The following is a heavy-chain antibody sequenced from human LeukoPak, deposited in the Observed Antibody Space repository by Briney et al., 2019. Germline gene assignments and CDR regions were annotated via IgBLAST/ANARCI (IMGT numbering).Heavy chain of an antibody. CDR3: ARVHDYVWGSYRNY. D-gene: IGHD3-16*02. CDR1: GYSISSGYY. Sequence: PSETLSLICTVSGYSISSGYYWGWIRQPPGKGLEWIGSIYHSGSTYYNPSLKSRVTISVDTSKNQFSLKLSSVTAADTAVYYCARVHDYVWGSYRNYWGQGTLVTVSS. CDR2: IYHSGST. V-gene: IGHV4-38-2*02. J-gene: IGHJ4*02.